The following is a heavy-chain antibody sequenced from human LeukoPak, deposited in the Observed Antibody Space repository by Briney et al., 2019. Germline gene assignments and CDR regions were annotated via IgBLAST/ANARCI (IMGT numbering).Heavy chain of an antibody. CDR1: GGSFSGYY. CDR2: INHSGST. Sequence: SETLSLTCAVYGGSFSGYYWSWIRQPPGKGLEWIGEINHSGSTNYNPSLKSRVTISVDTTKNQFSLKLSSVTAADTAVYYCARDLSSWSLFSQYYYYYMDVWGKGTTVTVSS. CDR3: ARDLSSWSLFSQYYYYYMDV. D-gene: IGHD6-13*01. V-gene: IGHV4-34*01. J-gene: IGHJ6*03.